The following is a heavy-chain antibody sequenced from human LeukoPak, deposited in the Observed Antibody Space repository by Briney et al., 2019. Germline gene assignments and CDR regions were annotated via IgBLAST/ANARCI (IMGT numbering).Heavy chain of an antibody. D-gene: IGHD6-13*01. Sequence: GSLRLSCAASGFTFSSYAMSWIRQPPGKGLEWIGAINHSGSTNYNPSLKSRVPISVDTSKNQFSLKLSSVTAADTAVYYCARLPGYSSSYYYYGMDVWGQGTTVTVSS. CDR1: GFTFSSYA. J-gene: IGHJ6*02. V-gene: IGHV4-34*01. CDR2: INHSGST. CDR3: ARLPGYSSSYYYYGMDV.